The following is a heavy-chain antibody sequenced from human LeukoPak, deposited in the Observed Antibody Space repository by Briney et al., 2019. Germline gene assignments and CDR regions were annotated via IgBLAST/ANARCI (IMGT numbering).Heavy chain of an antibody. CDR1: GGTISSYY. Sequence: PSETLSLTCTVSGGTISSYYWNWIRQPPGKGLEWIGYIHSSGSTKYNPSLKSRVTISVDTSKNRFSLKLSSVTAADTAVYFCAATRREPAVIFWGQGTLVTVSS. CDR2: IHSSGST. CDR3: AATRREPAVIF. D-gene: IGHD2-15*01. V-gene: IGHV4-59*01. J-gene: IGHJ4*02.